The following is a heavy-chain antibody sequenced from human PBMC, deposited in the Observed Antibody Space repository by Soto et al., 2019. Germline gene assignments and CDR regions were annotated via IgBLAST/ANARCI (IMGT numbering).Heavy chain of an antibody. CDR3: ARGFVNDFWSGDCSY. J-gene: IGHJ4*02. CDR2: INPNSGGT. CDR1: GYTFTGYY. V-gene: IGHV1-2*02. D-gene: IGHD3-3*01. Sequence: QVQLVQSGAEVKKPGASLKVSCKASGYTFTGYYMHWVRQAPGQGLEWMGWINPNSGGTNYAQKCQGRVNMTRDTSIGTACMDQRRLRADDTAVYYCARGFVNDFWSGDCSYWCQGPLVTVSS.